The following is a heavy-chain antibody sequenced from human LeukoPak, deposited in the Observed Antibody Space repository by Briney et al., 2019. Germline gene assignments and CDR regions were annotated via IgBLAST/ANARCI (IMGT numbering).Heavy chain of an antibody. CDR1: GFTFSSYW. Sequence: GGSLRLSCAASGFTFSSYWMHWVRQAPGKGLVWVSRINSDGSSTSYADSVKGRFTISRDNAKNTLYLQMNSVRAEDTAVYYCARDGSSGRANAFDIWGQGTMVTVSS. CDR2: INSDGSST. CDR3: ARDGSSGRANAFDI. J-gene: IGHJ3*02. D-gene: IGHD6-19*01. V-gene: IGHV3-74*01.